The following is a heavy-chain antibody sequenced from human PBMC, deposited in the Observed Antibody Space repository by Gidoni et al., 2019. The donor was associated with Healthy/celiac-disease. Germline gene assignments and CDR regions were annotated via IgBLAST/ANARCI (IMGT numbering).Heavy chain of an antibody. CDR1: GYTFTSYD. J-gene: IGHJ4*02. CDR3: AVKFTRGLWFRDR. D-gene: IGHD3-10*01. Sequence: QVQLVQSGAEVKKPGASVTVSCKASGYTFTSYDINWVRQATGQGLEWMGWMNPNSGNTGYAQKFQGSVTMTRNTSISTAYMELSSLRSEDTAVYYCAVKFTRGLWFRDRWGQGTLVTVSS. CDR2: MNPNSGNT. V-gene: IGHV1-8*01.